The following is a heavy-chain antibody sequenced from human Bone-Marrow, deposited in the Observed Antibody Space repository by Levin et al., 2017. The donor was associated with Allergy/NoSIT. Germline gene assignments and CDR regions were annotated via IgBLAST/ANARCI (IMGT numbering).Heavy chain of an antibody. V-gene: IGHV3-15*01. Sequence: TAGGSLRLSCAASGFTFSNAWMSWVRQAPGKGLEWVGRIKSKTDGGTTDYAAPVKGRFTISRDDSKNTLYLQMNSLKTEDTAVYYCTTAVWFGEFNAFDIWGQGTMVTVSS. CDR2: IKSKTDGGTT. CDR1: GFTFSNAW. D-gene: IGHD3-10*01. CDR3: TTAVWFGEFNAFDI. J-gene: IGHJ3*02.